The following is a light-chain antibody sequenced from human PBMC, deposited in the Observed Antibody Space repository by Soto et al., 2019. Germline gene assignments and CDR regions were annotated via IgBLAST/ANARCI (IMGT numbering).Light chain of an antibody. J-gene: IGLJ3*02. CDR3: CSYAGSSTFRV. Sequence: QSALTQPASVSGSPGQSITITCTGTSSDVGSYNFVSCYQQHPGKAPKLMIYEGSKRPSGVSNPFSGSKSGNTASLTISGLQAEDEADYYCCSYAGSSTFRVFGGGTKLTV. CDR2: EGS. V-gene: IGLV2-23*03. CDR1: SSDVGSYNF.